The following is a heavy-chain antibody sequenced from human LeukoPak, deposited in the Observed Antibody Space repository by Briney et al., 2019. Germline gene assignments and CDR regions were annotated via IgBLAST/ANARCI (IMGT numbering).Heavy chain of an antibody. Sequence: PGGSLRLSCAASGFTFSSYGMHWVRQAPGKGLEWVAVISYDGSNKYYADSVKGRFTISRDNSKNTLYLQMNSLRAEDTAVYYCAKGLIAAAGTDYSGMDVWGQGTTVTVSS. CDR3: AKGLIAAAGTDYSGMDV. D-gene: IGHD6-13*01. CDR2: ISYDGSNK. J-gene: IGHJ6*02. CDR1: GFTFSSYG. V-gene: IGHV3-30*18.